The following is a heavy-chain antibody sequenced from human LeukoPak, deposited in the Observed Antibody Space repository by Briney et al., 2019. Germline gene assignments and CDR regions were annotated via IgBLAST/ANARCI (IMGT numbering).Heavy chain of an antibody. CDR3: ASVSGSYYNGHFDY. V-gene: IGHV3-11*01. D-gene: IGHD3-10*01. Sequence: GGSLRLSCAASGFTFSDYYMSWIRQAPGKGLEGVSYISSSGSTIYYAESVKGGFTISRDNAKNSLYLQMNSLRAEDTAVYYCASVSGSYYNGHFDYWGQGTLVTVSS. CDR1: GFTFSDYY. J-gene: IGHJ4*02. CDR2: ISSSGSTI.